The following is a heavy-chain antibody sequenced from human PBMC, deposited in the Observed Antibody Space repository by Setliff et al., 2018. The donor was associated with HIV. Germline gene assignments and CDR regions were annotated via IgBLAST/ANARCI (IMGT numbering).Heavy chain of an antibody. CDR2: INWNGGST. CDR1: GFTFDDYG. J-gene: IGHJ6*03. V-gene: IGHV3-20*04. Sequence: GESLKISCAASGFTFDDYGMSWVRQAPGKGLEWVSGINWNGGSTGYADSVKGRFTISRDNAKNSLYLQMNSLRAEDTALYYCARGISSDYNFWSGYYTDYYYYCMDVWGKGTTVTVSS. CDR3: ARGISSDYNFWSGYYTDYYYYCMDV. D-gene: IGHD3-3*01.